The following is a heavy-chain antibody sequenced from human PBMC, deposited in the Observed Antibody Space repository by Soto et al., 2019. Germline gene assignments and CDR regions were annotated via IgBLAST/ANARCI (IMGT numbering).Heavy chain of an antibody. J-gene: IGHJ4*02. CDR3: ARSLTYSSGWFN. V-gene: IGHV3-74*01. D-gene: IGHD6-19*01. CDR2: INSDGSST. CDR1: GFTFSRYW. Sequence: GGSLRLSCAASGFTFSRYWMYWVRQAPGKGLVWVSRINSDGSSTSYADSVKGRFTISRDNAKNTLYLQMNSLRVEDTAVYSCARSLTYSSGWFNWGQGTLVTVS.